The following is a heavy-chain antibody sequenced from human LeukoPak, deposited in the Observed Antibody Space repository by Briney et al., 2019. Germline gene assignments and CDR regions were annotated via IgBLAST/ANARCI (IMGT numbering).Heavy chain of an antibody. V-gene: IGHV5-51*01. Sequence: GESLKISCKGSGYSFNTYWIGWVRRMPGKGLECMGIIYPGDSEVRYSPSFQGQVTISADKSISTAYLQWSSLKASDSAMYYCARQVGHWLTHWGQGTLVTVSS. J-gene: IGHJ4*02. D-gene: IGHD6-19*01. CDR1: GYSFNTYW. CDR3: ARQVGHWLTH. CDR2: IYPGDSEV.